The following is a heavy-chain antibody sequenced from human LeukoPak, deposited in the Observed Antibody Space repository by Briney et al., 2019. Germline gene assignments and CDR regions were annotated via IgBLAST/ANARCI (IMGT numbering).Heavy chain of an antibody. Sequence: GGSLRLSCAASGFTFSRYGMHWVRQAAGKGLEWVAAISYDGDLDHYAGSVKGRFTISRDNFKEVVFLQMNSLRPEDTAVYFCTGDMKVVGALKGVADFFDHWGQGALVTVSS. D-gene: IGHD2-15*01. J-gene: IGHJ1*01. CDR3: TGDMKVVGALKGVADFFDH. CDR1: GFTFSRYG. V-gene: IGHV3-30*19. CDR2: ISYDGDLD.